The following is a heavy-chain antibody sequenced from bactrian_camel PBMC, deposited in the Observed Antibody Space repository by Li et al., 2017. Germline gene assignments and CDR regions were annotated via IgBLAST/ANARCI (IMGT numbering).Heavy chain of an antibody. Sequence: VQLVESGGGLVQPGGSLRLSCAASGFTFSSDDMSWVRQAPGKGLEWVSAINSGGGNIYYDDSVKGRFTISQDDSKNTLFLQMNVLRPEDTAMYYCAARKVARGSHFSLGRAPALRRDEYNFWGQGTQVTVS. CDR2: INSGGGNI. D-gene: IGHD2*01. CDR1: GFTFSSDD. V-gene: IGHV3S40*01. CDR3: AARKVARGSHFSLGRAPALRRDEYNF. J-gene: IGHJ4*01.